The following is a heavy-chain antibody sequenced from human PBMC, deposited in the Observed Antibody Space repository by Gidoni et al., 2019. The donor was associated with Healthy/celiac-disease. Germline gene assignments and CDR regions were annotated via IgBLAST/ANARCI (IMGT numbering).Heavy chain of an antibody. Sequence: QVQLQQWGAGLLKPSETLSLTCAVYGGSFSGYYWSWIRQPPGKGLEWIGEINHSGSTNYNPSLKSRVTISVDTSKNQFSLKLSSVTAADTAVYYCARAPDYGDYYYYYYMDVWGKGTTVTVSS. CDR2: INHSGST. J-gene: IGHJ6*03. D-gene: IGHD4-17*01. V-gene: IGHV4-34*01. CDR1: GGSFSGYY. CDR3: ARAPDYGDYYYYYYMDV.